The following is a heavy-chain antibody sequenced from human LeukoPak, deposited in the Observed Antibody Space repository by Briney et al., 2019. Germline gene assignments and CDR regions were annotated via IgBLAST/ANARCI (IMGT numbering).Heavy chain of an antibody. CDR2: ITGSGSSK. D-gene: IGHD6-19*01. J-gene: IGHJ4*02. CDR1: GFTFSNYG. CDR3: AKDYHRGWYLLAGRFDY. Sequence: PGGSLRLSCAASGFTFSNYGMNWVRQAPGKGLEWVSGITGSGSSKYYADSVKGRFTISRDNSKNTLYLQMNSLRAEDTAVYYCAKDYHRGWYLLAGRFDYWGQGTLVTVSS. V-gene: IGHV3-23*01.